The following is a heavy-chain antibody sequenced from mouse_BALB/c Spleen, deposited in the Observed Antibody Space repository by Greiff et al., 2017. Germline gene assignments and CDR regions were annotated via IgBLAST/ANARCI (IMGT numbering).Heavy chain of an antibody. J-gene: IGHJ3*01. CDR2: ISYSGST. CDR1: GDSITSGY. D-gene: IGHD2-4*01. CDR3: ASYDYGGAWFAY. V-gene: IGHV3-8*02. Sequence: EVMLVESGPSLVKPSQTLSLTCSVTGDSITSGYWNWIRKFPGNKLEYMGYISYSGSTYYNPSLKSRISITRDTSKNQYYLQLNSVTTEDTATYYCASYDYGGAWFAYWGQGTLVTVSA.